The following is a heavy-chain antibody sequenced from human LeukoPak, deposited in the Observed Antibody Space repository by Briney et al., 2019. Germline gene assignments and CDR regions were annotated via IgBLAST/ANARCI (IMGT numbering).Heavy chain of an antibody. CDR1: GFTFSNHW. CDR3: AKDWSSSWYGYYYYMDV. Sequence: GGSLRLSCAASGFTFSNHWMHWVRQAPGKGLEWVAFIRYDGSNKYYADSVKGRFTISRDNSKNTLYLQMNSLRAEDTAVYYCAKDWSSSWYGYYYYMDVWGKGTTVTISS. J-gene: IGHJ6*03. D-gene: IGHD6-13*01. CDR2: IRYDGSNK. V-gene: IGHV3-30*02.